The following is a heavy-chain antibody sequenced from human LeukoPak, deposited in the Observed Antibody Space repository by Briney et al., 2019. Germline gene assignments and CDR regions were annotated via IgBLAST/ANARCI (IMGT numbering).Heavy chain of an antibody. Sequence: GRSLRLSCAASGFTFSSYAMHWVRQAPGKGLGWVAVISYDGSNKYYADSVKGRFTISRDNSKNTLYLQMNSLRAEDTAVYYCARDGDYEVNFDYWGQGTLVTVSS. CDR3: ARDGDYEVNFDY. CDR2: ISYDGSNK. CDR1: GFTFSSYA. D-gene: IGHD4-17*01. J-gene: IGHJ4*02. V-gene: IGHV3-30*04.